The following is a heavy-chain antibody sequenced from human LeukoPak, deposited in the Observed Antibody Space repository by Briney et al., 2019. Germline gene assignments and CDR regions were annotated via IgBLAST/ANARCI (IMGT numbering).Heavy chain of an antibody. J-gene: IGHJ4*02. CDR2: INHSGRT. CDR1: GGSFSGYY. CDR3: AGGLAPDY. Sequence: PSETLSLTCAVYGGSFSGYYWSWIRQPPGKGLEWNGEINHSGRTTYNPSLKTRFTISVNTSQNQSTLKLSSVTAADTAVYYCAGGLAPDYWGQGTLVTVSS. V-gene: IGHV4-34*01.